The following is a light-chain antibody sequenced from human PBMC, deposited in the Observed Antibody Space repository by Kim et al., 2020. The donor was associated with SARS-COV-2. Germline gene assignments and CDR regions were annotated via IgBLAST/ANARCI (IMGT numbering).Light chain of an antibody. J-gene: IGLJ3*02. Sequence: GQSVTISCTGTNSDVGTYNYVSWYQQNPGKAPKLMIYDVSKRPSGVPDRFSGSKSCNTASLTISGLQAEDEAEYYCCSYAGSYTLVFGGGTQLTVL. CDR2: DVS. CDR3: CSYAGSYTLV. CDR1: NSDVGTYNY. V-gene: IGLV2-11*01.